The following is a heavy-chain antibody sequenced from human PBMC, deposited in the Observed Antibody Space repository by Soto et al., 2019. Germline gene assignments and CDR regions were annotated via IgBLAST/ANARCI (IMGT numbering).Heavy chain of an antibody. V-gene: IGHV4-61*01. CDR3: GKTDINGAWAAWY. J-gene: IGHJ4*02. CDR2: IQSSGIT. Sequence: QAQLQESGRGLVKPSETLSLTCTFSGGSISSGRYDWSWIRQAPGKGLEWIGYIQSSGITNYNSPLSSRCTRSVDTSKTQCSLELTSVTAADMAIYYCGKTDINGAWAAWYWSQRILVTASS. D-gene: IGHD2-8*01. CDR1: GGSISSGRYD.